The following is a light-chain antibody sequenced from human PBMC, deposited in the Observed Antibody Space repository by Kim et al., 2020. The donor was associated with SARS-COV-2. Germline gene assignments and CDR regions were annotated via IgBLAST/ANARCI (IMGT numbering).Light chain of an antibody. CDR1: SSNIGNNY. Sequence: GRKVTTSCSGSSSNIGNNYVSWYQQLPGTAPKLLIYDNNKRPSGIPDRFSGSKSGTSATLGITGLQTGDEADYYCGTWDSSLSAGVFGGGTKVTVL. CDR3: GTWDSSLSAGV. J-gene: IGLJ2*01. V-gene: IGLV1-51*01. CDR2: DNN.